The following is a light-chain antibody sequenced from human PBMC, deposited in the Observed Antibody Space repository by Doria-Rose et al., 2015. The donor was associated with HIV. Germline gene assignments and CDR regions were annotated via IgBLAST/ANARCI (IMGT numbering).Light chain of an antibody. Sequence: TPSPGTLYLSTGERATLSCRARQRDKSSYLAWYQQKPGQAPRLLIYDAYTSATGIPDRISGSGSGTDYTLTISRLEPEDVAVYYCQQDGSSRGTFGQGTRLEIK. CDR3: QQDGSSRGT. J-gene: IGKJ5*01. CDR1: QRDKSSY. CDR2: DAY. V-gene: IGKV3-20*01.